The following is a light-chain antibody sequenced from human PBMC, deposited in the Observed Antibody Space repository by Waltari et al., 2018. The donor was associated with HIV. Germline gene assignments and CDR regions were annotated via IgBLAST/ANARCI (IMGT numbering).Light chain of an antibody. V-gene: IGLV1-40*01. CDR2: GNS. CDR1: SSHIGAGYD. Sequence: QSVLTPPPSVSGAPVPRVTLSCTGSSSHIGAGYDVHWYQQPPGTAPKLLIYGNSNRPSGVPDRFSGSKSGTSASLAITGLQAEDEADYYCQSYDSSLSGGNVVFGGGTKLTVL. CDR3: QSYDSSLSGGNVV. J-gene: IGLJ2*01.